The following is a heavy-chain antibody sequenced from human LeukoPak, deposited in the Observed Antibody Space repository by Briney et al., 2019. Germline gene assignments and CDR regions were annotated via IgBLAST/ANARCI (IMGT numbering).Heavy chain of an antibody. CDR3: ARIGSAAFTDY. Sequence: GGSLRLSCAASGFTFSSYTMHWVRQAPGKGLEWVAVISYDGSNKYYADSVKGRFTISRDNSKNTLYLQMNSLRAEDTAVYYCARIGSAAFTDYWGQGTLVTVSS. D-gene: IGHD3-3*02. CDR1: GFTFSSYT. V-gene: IGHV3-30-3*01. CDR2: ISYDGSNK. J-gene: IGHJ4*02.